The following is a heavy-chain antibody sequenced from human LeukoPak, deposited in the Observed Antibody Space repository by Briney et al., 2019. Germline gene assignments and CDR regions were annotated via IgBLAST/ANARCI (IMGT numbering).Heavy chain of an antibody. D-gene: IGHD6-19*01. CDR1: GHTFTSYA. CDR3: ARDQGQWLSYDAFDI. J-gene: IGHJ3*02. Sequence: ASVKVSCKASGHTFTSYAMHWVRQAPGQRLEWMGWINAGNGNTKYSQKFQGRVTITRDTSASTAYMELSSLRSEDTAVYYCARDQGQWLSYDAFDIWGQGTMVTVSS. V-gene: IGHV1-3*01. CDR2: INAGNGNT.